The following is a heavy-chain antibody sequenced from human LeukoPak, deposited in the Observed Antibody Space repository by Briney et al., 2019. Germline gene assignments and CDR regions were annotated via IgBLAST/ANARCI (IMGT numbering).Heavy chain of an antibody. CDR3: ARRLSVGVPGYYYYYMDV. Sequence: SETLSLTCTVSGGSISSSSYYWGWIRQPPGKGLEWIGSIYYSGSTYYNPSLKSRVTISVDTSKNQLSLKLSSVTAADTAVYYCARRLSVGVPGYYYYYMDVWGKGTTVTVSS. D-gene: IGHD1-26*01. J-gene: IGHJ6*03. CDR2: IYYSGST. V-gene: IGHV4-39*01. CDR1: GGSISSSSYY.